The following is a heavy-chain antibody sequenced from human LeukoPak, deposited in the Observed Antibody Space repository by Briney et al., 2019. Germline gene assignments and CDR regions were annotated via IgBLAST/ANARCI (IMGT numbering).Heavy chain of an antibody. J-gene: IGHJ4*02. CDR3: ARAMVRGVTRYYFDY. CDR1: GGSISSGGYS. D-gene: IGHD3-10*01. CDR2: IYYSGST. Sequence: SETLSLTCAVSGGSISSGGYSWSWIRQPPGKGLEWIGYIYYSGSTYYNPSLKSRVTISVDTSKNQFSLKLSSVTAADTAVYCCARAMVRGVTRYYFDYWGQGTLVTVSS. V-gene: IGHV4-30-4*07.